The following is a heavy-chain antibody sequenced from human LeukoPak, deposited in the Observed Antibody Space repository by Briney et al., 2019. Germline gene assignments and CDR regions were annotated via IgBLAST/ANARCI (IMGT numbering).Heavy chain of an antibody. D-gene: IGHD5/OR15-5a*01. V-gene: IGHV3-30*02. CDR1: GFTFSNFG. Sequence: GGSLRLSCAASGFTFSNFGMHWVRQAPGKGLEWVTFIRYDGTNKYYADSVKGRFTISRDNSKNTLYLQMNSLRVEDTAMYYCAKVGMSTSPGGIDYWGQGTLVTVSS. CDR2: IRYDGTNK. J-gene: IGHJ4*02. CDR3: AKVGMSTSPGGIDY.